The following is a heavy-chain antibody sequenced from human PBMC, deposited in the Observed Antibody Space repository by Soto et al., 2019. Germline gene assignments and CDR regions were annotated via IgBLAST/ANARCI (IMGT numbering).Heavy chain of an antibody. D-gene: IGHD3-3*01. CDR3: VRGPSDHKLRLVEWPYGDY. V-gene: IGHV3-53*01. CDR1: GFIVSSNQ. CDR2: IYSGHTT. J-gene: IGHJ4*02. Sequence: LRLSWVASGFIVSSNQMSWVRQAPGKGLEWVSVIYSGHTTYYADSVEGRFTISRDDSKNTLYLQMNSLRVEDTAVYYCVRGPSDHKLRLVEWPYGDYWGQGALVTVSS.